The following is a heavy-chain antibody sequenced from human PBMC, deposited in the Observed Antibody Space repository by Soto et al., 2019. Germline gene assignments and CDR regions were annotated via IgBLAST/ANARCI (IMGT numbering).Heavy chain of an antibody. J-gene: IGHJ4*02. Sequence: SETLSLTCTVSVGSVSSGSYYWNWIRQPPGKGLEWIGSIYHSGSTDYNPSLKSRVAISVDTSQNQFSLKLGSVTAADTAVYYCATVSLPLTTTHYSGQAALGTGSS. CDR1: VGSVSSGSYY. CDR2: IYHSGST. D-gene: IGHD4-4*01. V-gene: IGHV4-61*01. CDR3: ATVSLPLTTTHY.